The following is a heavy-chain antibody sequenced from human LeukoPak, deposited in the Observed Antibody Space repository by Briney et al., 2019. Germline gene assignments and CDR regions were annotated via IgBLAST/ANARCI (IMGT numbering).Heavy chain of an antibody. CDR2: IYYSGST. V-gene: IGHV4-59*01. CDR1: GGSISSYY. D-gene: IGHD1-26*01. J-gene: IGHJ6*03. CDR3: ARERIVGATTPYYYYYYMDV. Sequence: SETLSLTCTVSGGSISSYYWSWIRQPPGKGLEWIGYIYYSGSTNYNPSLKSRVTISVDTSKNQFSLKLSSVTAADTAVYCCARERIVGATTPYYYYYYMDVWGKGTTVTVSS.